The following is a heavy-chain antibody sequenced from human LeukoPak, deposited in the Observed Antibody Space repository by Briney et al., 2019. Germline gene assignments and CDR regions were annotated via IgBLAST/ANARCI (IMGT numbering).Heavy chain of an antibody. CDR1: GFTFSSYS. Sequence: GGSLRLSCAASGFTFSSYSMNWVRQAPGKGLEWVSSISSSSSYIYYADSVKGRFTISRDNAKNSLYLQMNSLRAEDTAVYYCARRGSSSWYGIDYWGQGTLVTVSS. J-gene: IGHJ4*02. V-gene: IGHV3-21*01. D-gene: IGHD6-13*01. CDR2: ISSSSSYI. CDR3: ARRGSSSWYGIDY.